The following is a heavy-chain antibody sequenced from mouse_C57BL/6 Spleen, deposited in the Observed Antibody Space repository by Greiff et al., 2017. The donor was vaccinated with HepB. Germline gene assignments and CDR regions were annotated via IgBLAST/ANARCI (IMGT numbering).Heavy chain of an antibody. Sequence: QVQLQQSGPELVKPGASVKISCKASGYAFSSSWMNWVKQRPGKGLEWIGRIYPGDGDTNYNGKFKGKATLTADKSSSTAYMQLSSLTSEDSAVYYCARREYGYDYFDYWGQGTTLTVSS. V-gene: IGHV1-82*01. CDR3: ARREYGYDYFDY. CDR1: GYAFSSSW. CDR2: IYPGDGDT. D-gene: IGHD2-2*01. J-gene: IGHJ2*01.